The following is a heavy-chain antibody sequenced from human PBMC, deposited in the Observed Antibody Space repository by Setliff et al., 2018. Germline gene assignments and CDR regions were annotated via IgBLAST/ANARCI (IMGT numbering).Heavy chain of an antibody. CDR3: ARVGCAGVLCYNHGYYYALDV. CDR2: INHRGST. J-gene: IGHJ6*02. Sequence: SETLSLTCAVYGDSFSDYYWSWIRQPPGKGLEWIEEINHRGSTNYNPSLKSRVTISVDTSKNQFSLKLNSVTAADTAVYYCARVGCAGVLCYNHGYYYALDVWGQGTTVTVSS. V-gene: IGHV4-34*01. D-gene: IGHD2-8*02. CDR1: GDSFSDYY.